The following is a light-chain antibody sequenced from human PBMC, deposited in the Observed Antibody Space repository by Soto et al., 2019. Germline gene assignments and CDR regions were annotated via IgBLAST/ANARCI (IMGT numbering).Light chain of an antibody. V-gene: IGKV1-5*03. CDR1: QNIISW. J-gene: IGKJ2*01. CDR3: QQYSSFPHT. Sequence: DIQMTQSPSTLSASVGDRVTITCRASQNIISWLAWYQQKPGKAPKLLTYKASSLESGVPSRFSGSGSGTEFTLTINSLQPDDFATYYCQQYSSFPHTFGKGTKLEIK. CDR2: KAS.